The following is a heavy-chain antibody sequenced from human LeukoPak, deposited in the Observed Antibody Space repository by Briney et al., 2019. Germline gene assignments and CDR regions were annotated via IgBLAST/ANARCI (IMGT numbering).Heavy chain of an antibody. CDR2: IYYSGTT. Sequence: SSETLSLTCTVSGGSISSYYWSWIRQPPGKGLEWIGYIYYSGTTYYNPSLKSRVTISVDTSKNQFSLKLNSVTAADTAVYYCARVSRRGWTDFDYWGQGTLVTVSS. J-gene: IGHJ4*02. V-gene: IGHV4-59*01. CDR3: ARVSRRGWTDFDY. CDR1: GGSISSYY. D-gene: IGHD6-19*01.